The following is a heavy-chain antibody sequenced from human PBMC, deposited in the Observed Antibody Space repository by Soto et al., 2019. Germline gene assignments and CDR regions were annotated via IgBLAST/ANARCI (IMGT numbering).Heavy chain of an antibody. J-gene: IGHJ6*03. CDR1: GGSISSGGYY. D-gene: IGHD3-10*01. CDR2: IYYSGST. V-gene: IGHV4-31*03. CDR3: ATWGAMVRGVMGYYYYMDV. Sequence: QVQLQESGPGLVKPSQTLSLTCTVSGGSISSGGYYWSWIRQHPGKGLEGIGYIYYSGSTYYNPSLKSRVTISVDTSKNQFSLKLSSVTAADTAVYYCATWGAMVRGVMGYYYYMDVWGKGTTVTVSS.